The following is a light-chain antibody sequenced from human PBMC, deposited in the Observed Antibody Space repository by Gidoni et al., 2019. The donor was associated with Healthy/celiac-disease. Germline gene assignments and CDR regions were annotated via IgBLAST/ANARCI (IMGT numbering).Light chain of an antibody. Sequence: IVLTQSPLSLPVTPGEPASISCRSSQSLLHSNGYNYLDWYLQKPGQSPQLLIYLGSNRASGVPYRFSGSGSGTDFTLKISRVEAEDVGVYYCMQALQTPKTFGQXTKLEIK. J-gene: IGKJ2*01. CDR1: QSLLHSNGYNY. V-gene: IGKV2-28*01. CDR3: MQALQTPKT. CDR2: LGS.